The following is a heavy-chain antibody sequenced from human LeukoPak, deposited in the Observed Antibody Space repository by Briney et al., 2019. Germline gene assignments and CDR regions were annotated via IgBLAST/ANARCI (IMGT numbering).Heavy chain of an antibody. CDR1: GGSFSGYY. J-gene: IGHJ3*02. V-gene: IGHV4-34*01. CDR3: ARGATSYDYVWGSYRYRVAFDI. CDR2: INHSGST. D-gene: IGHD3-16*02. Sequence: PSETLSLTCAVYGGSFSGYYWRWIRQPPGKGLEWIGEINHSGSTNYNPSLKSRVTISVDTSKNQFSLKLSSVTAADTAVYYCARGATSYDYVWGSYRYRVAFDIWGQGTMVTVSS.